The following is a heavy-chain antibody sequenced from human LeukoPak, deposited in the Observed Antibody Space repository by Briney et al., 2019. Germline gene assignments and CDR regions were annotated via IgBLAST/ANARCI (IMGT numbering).Heavy chain of an antibody. CDR3: AKDFSQYCSGGSCYNWFDP. V-gene: IGHV3-30*02. Sequence: PGGSLRLSCAASGFTLSSYGMHWVRQAPGKGLEWVAFIRYDGSNKYYADSVKGRFTISRDNSKNTLYLQMNSLRAEDTAVYYCAKDFSQYCSGGSCYNWFDPWGQGTLVTVSS. CDR1: GFTLSSYG. J-gene: IGHJ5*02. CDR2: IRYDGSNK. D-gene: IGHD2-15*01.